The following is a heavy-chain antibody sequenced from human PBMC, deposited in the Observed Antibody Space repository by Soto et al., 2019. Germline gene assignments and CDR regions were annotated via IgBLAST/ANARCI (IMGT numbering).Heavy chain of an antibody. Sequence: ASVKVSCKASGYTFTRYTMNWVGQAPGQRSEWMGWINPDNGNRKSSQKFEDRVIITRDTSASTDYMDLSSLRSEDTAVYYCARGIATGQLDPWGQGTLVTVSS. D-gene: IGHD2-15*01. V-gene: IGHV1-3*01. CDR2: INPDNGNR. CDR3: ARGIATGQLDP. J-gene: IGHJ5*02. CDR1: GYTFTRYT.